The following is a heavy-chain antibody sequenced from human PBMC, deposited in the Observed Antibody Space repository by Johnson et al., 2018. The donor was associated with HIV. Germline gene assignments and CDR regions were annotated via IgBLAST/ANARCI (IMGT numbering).Heavy chain of an antibody. CDR1: GITVSSNY. D-gene: IGHD6-13*01. Sequence: VQLVESGGGLAQPGGSLRLSCAASGITVSSNYMSWVRQAPGKGLEWVSVIFTVGDVYYADPVKGRFTIPRDNSKNTLYLQMNSLRAEDTAVYYCAKGLGRAAAGTRNAFDIWGQGTMVTVSS. CDR3: AKGLGRAAAGTRNAFDI. V-gene: IGHV3-66*02. CDR2: IFTVGDV. J-gene: IGHJ3*02.